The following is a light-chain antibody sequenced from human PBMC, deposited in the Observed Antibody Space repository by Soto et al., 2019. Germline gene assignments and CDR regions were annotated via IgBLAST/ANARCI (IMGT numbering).Light chain of an antibody. CDR1: SSNIGVNY. Sequence: QSVLTQPPSLSGTPGQRVTISCSGSSSNIGVNYVFWYQQLPGAAPKTLIYKNHNRPYGVPDRFSGSKSGTSASLVISGLRSEDEGDYYCAVWDDTLDGHYVFGTGTKVTVL. V-gene: IGLV1-47*01. CDR2: KNH. CDR3: AVWDDTLDGHYV. J-gene: IGLJ1*01.